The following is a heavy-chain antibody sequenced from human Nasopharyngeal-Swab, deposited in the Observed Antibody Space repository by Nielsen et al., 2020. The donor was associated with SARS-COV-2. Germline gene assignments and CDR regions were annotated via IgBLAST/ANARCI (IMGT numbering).Heavy chain of an antibody. D-gene: IGHD2-2*01. V-gene: IGHV4-31*02. CDR3: ARTFPFCSSTNCPNWFDP. CDR2: IYNSGNT. Sequence: WMRECPGEGLEGIGYIYNSGNTDYNPSLKSRIIISVDTSENQFSLKLSSVTAADTAVYYCARTFPFCSSTNCPNWFDPWGQGTLVTVSS. J-gene: IGHJ5*02.